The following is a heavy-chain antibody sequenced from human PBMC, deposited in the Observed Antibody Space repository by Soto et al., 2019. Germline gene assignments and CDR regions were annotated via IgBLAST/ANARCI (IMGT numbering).Heavy chain of an antibody. Sequence: EVQLVESGGGLVKPGGSLRLSCAASGFTFSSYSMNWVRQAPGKGLEWVSSISSSSSYIYYADSVKGRFTISRDNAKNSLYLQMNSLRAEDTAVYYCARDSRFLEWLLEYYFDYWGQGTLVTVSS. CDR1: GFTFSSYS. CDR3: ARDSRFLEWLLEYYFDY. J-gene: IGHJ4*02. D-gene: IGHD3-3*01. CDR2: ISSSSSYI. V-gene: IGHV3-21*01.